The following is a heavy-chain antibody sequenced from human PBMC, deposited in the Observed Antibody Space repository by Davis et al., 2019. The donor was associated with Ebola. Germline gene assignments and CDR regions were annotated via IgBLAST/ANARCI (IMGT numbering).Heavy chain of an antibody. D-gene: IGHD2-2*02. Sequence: ASVKVSCKASGYTFTSYGISWVRQAPGQGLEWMGWISAYNGNTNYAQKLQGRVTMTTDTSTSTAYMELRSLRSDDTAVYYCARDPPYCSSTSCYTAYYYYMDVWGKGTTVTVSS. J-gene: IGHJ6*03. CDR2: ISAYNGNT. V-gene: IGHV1-18*04. CDR3: ARDPPYCSSTSCYTAYYYYMDV. CDR1: GYTFTSYG.